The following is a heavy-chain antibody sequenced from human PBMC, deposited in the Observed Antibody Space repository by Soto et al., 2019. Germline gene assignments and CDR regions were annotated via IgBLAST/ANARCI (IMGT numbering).Heavy chain of an antibody. CDR3: AREIISTGDYYYHGMDV. CDR1: GGSISSYY. J-gene: IGHJ6*02. Sequence: SETLSLTCTVSGGSISSYYWSWIRQPAGKGLEWIGRIYTSGSTNYNPSLKSRVTMSVDTSKNQFSLKLSSVTAADTAVYYCAREIISTGDYYYHGMDVWGQGAPVTVSS. D-gene: IGHD7-27*01. V-gene: IGHV4-4*07. CDR2: IYTSGST.